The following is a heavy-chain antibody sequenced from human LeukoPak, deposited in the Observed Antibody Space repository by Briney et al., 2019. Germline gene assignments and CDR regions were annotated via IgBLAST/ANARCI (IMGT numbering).Heavy chain of an antibody. CDR1: GFTFSSYA. CDR3: ARDIASTRMDV. D-gene: IGHD2-15*01. V-gene: IGHV3-30-3*01. J-gene: IGHJ6*02. CDR2: ISYDGSNK. Sequence: GGSLRLSCAASGFTFSSYAMHWVRQAPGKGLEWVAVISYDGSNKYYADSVKGRFTISRDNSKNILYLQMNSLRAEDTAVYYCARDIASTRMDVWGQGTTVSVSS.